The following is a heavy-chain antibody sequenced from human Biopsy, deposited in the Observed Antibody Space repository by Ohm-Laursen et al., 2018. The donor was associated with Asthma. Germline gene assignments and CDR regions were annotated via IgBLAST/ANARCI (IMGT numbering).Heavy chain of an antibody. D-gene: IGHD4-17*01. J-gene: IGHJ4*02. Sequence: ASVKVSCKISGYSLTDLSVHWVRQAPGQGLEWMGGHDHEEGGAVNARRFQGRVTMTEDTSTDTAYMELSSLSSDDTAVYYCASDFPKDYVRYNFQFWGQGTLVTVSS. CDR3: ASDFPKDYVRYNFQF. V-gene: IGHV1-24*01. CDR2: HDHEEGGA. CDR1: GYSLTDLS.